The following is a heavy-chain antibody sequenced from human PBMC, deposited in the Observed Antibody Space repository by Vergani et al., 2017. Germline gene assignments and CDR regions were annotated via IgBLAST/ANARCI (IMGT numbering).Heavy chain of an antibody. J-gene: IGHJ4*02. CDR3: ARDLKGYADY. Sequence: EVQLVESGGGLVQPGGSLRLSCAASGFTFSSYSMNWVRQAPGKGLEWVSYISSSSITIYYADSVKGRFTISRDNAKNSLYLQMNSLRAEDTAVYYCARDLKGYADYWGQGTLVTVSS. CDR1: GFTFSSYS. D-gene: IGHD5-18*01. V-gene: IGHV3-48*01. CDR2: ISSSSITI.